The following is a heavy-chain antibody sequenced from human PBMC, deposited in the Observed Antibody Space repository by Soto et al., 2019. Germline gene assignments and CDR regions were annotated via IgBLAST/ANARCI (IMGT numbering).Heavy chain of an antibody. D-gene: IGHD3-3*01. J-gene: IGHJ6*02. CDR1: GGSFSGHY. CDR3: ARGGSSHYDFWSGYYGPLSYYGMDV. CDR2: INHSGST. V-gene: IGHV4-34*01. Sequence: QVQLQQWGAGLLKPSETLSLTCAVYGGSFSGHYWSWIRQPPGKGPEWIGEINHSGSTNYNPSLKSRVTRSVDTSKNQCSLKLNSVTAADTAVYYCARGGSSHYDFWSGYYGPLSYYGMDVWGQGTTVTVSS.